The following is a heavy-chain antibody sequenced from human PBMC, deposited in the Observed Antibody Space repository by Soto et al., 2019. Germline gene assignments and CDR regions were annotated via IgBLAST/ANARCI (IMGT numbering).Heavy chain of an antibody. CDR1: GFTFSSYA. V-gene: IGHV3-23*01. CDR2: ISGSGGST. J-gene: IGHJ3*02. D-gene: IGHD6-19*01. Sequence: GGSLRLSCAASGFTFSSYAMSWVRQAPGKGLEWVPAISGSGGSTYYADSVKGRFTISRDNSKNTLYLQMNSLRAEDTAVYYCAKDMWLVLSAFDIWGQGTMVTVSS. CDR3: AKDMWLVLSAFDI.